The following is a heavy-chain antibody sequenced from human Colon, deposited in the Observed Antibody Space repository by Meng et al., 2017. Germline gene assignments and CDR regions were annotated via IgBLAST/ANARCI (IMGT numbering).Heavy chain of an antibody. CDR1: GGSIKSGGYH. CDR3: ARDTLYGTDY. J-gene: IGHJ4*02. V-gene: IGHV4-31*03. CDR2: MSDSRTT. Sequence: QVHLHESGPGLVMPSDDLSLVCTVSGGSIKSGGYHWSWVRQHPGKGLEYIGFMSDSRTTDYNPSLRSRVSISEIGSSKNQFSLTLRSVTAADTATYFCARDTLYGTDYWGQGVLVTVSS. D-gene: IGHD4-17*01.